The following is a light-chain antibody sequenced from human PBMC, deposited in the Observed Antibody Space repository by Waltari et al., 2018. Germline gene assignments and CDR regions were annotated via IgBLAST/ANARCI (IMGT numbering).Light chain of an antibody. Sequence: QSVLTQPPSVSAAPGQMVSISCSGSSSNIGINSVSWYQKLPETAPKLPIYENFQRPSGIPHRFYGSKSGTSATLDITGPQTGDEGDYYCATWDSSLSAGVFGTGTKVTVL. J-gene: IGLJ1*01. CDR1: SSNIGINS. CDR3: ATWDSSLSAGV. V-gene: IGLV1-51*01. CDR2: ENF.